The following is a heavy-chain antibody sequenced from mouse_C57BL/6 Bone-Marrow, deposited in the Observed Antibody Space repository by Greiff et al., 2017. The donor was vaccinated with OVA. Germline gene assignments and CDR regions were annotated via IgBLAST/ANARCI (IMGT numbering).Heavy chain of an antibody. CDR3: ARDGDLAWFAY. J-gene: IGHJ3*01. Sequence: VQLKESGPGMVKPSQSLSLTCTVTGYSITSGYDWHWIRHFPGNKLEWMGYISYSGSTNYNPSLKSRISITHDTSKNHFFLKLNSVTTEDTATYYCARDGDLAWFAYWGQGTLVTVSA. D-gene: IGHD3-3*01. V-gene: IGHV3-1*01. CDR1: GYSITSGYD. CDR2: ISYSGST.